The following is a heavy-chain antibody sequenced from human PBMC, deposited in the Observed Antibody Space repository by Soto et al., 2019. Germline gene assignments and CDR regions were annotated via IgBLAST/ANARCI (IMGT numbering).Heavy chain of an antibody. CDR2: IYYSGST. Sequence: SETLSLTCTVSGGSISSSSYYWGWIRQPPGKGLEWIGSIYYSGSTYYNPSLKSRVTISVDTSKNQFSLKLSSVTAADTAVYYCASHGSLTGYSPGRSIYYYYMDVWGKGTTVTVSS. D-gene: IGHD3-9*01. CDR3: ASHGSLTGYSPGRSIYYYYMDV. V-gene: IGHV4-39*01. CDR1: GGSISSSSYY. J-gene: IGHJ6*03.